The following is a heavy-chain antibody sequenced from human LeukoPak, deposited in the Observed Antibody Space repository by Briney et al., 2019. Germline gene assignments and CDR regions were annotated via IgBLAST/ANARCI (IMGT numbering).Heavy chain of an antibody. CDR3: AKDLGNGDYDY. J-gene: IGHJ4*02. Sequence: GGSLRLSCAASGFTFSSYGMHWVRQAPGKGLEWVAVISYDGSNKYYADSVKGRFTISRDNSKNTLYLQMNSLRAEDTAVYYCAKDLGNGDYDYWGQGTLVTVSS. CDR1: GFTFSSYG. V-gene: IGHV3-30*18. CDR2: ISYDGSNK. D-gene: IGHD3-16*01.